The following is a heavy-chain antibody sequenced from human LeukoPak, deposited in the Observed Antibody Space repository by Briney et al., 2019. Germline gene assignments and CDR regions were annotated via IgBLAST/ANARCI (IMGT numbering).Heavy chain of an antibody. D-gene: IGHD2/OR15-2a*01. J-gene: IGHJ3*02. Sequence: SETLSLTCAVYGGSFSGYYWSWIRQPPGKGLEWIGEINHSGSTNYNPSLKSRVAISVDTSKNQFSLKLSSVTAADTAVYYCARAQYGAFDIWGQGTMVTVSS. CDR2: INHSGST. CDR3: ARAQYGAFDI. CDR1: GGSFSGYY. V-gene: IGHV4-34*01.